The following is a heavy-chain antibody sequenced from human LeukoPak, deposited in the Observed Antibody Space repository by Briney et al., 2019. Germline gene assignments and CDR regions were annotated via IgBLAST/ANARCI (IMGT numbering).Heavy chain of an antibody. Sequence: PSQTLSLTCAISGDNVSSNSAAWNWITQSPSRGLEWLGGTYYRSKWYNDYAVSVKSRITISPDTSKNQFSLQLNSVTPEDTAVYYCTRGETGVGTSFDYWGQGTLVTVSS. J-gene: IGHJ4*02. CDR2: TYYRSKWYN. D-gene: IGHD3-10*01. V-gene: IGHV6-1*01. CDR1: GDNVSSNSAA. CDR3: TRGETGVGTSFDY.